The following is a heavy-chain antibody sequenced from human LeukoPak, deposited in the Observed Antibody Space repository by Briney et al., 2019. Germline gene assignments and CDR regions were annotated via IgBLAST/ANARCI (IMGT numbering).Heavy chain of an antibody. CDR2: IYYSGST. CDR3: XXXGXXVGATYYYGMDV. Sequence: SETLSLTCTVSGGSISSSSYYWGWIRQPPGKGLEWIGSIYYSGSTYYNPSLKSRVTISVDTSKNQFSLKLSSVTAADTAVYXXXXXGXXVGATYYYGMDVWGQGTTVTVSS. V-gene: IGHV4-39*01. CDR1: GGSISSSSYY. J-gene: IGHJ6*02. D-gene: IGHD1-26*01.